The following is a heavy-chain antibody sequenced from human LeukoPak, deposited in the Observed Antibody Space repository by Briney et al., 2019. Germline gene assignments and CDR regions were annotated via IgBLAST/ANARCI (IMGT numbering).Heavy chain of an antibody. D-gene: IGHD3-22*01. CDR3: ASQASSGRRGVAFDI. CDR2: IYSGGST. CDR1: GFTVSSNY. V-gene: IGHV3-53*01. J-gene: IGHJ3*02. Sequence: PGGSLRLSCAASGFTVSSNYMSWVRQAPGKGLEWVSVIYSGGSTYYADSVKGRFTISRDNSKNTLYLQMNSLRAEDTAVYYCASQASSGRRGVAFDIWGQGTMVTVSS.